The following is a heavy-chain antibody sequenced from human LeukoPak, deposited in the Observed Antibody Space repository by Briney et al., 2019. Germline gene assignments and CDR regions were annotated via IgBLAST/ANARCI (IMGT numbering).Heavy chain of an antibody. CDR1: KFTFRNHG. CDR2: IWYDGSKQ. V-gene: IGHV3-33*01. CDR3: ARDRGARYYDY. J-gene: IGHJ4*02. Sequence: GGSLRLSCAASKFTFRNHGMHWVRQAPGKGLEWVAIIWYDGSKQYYADSVKGRFTISRDNSKDTLYLQMNSLRDEDTAVYYCARDRGARYYDYWGQGAQVSVSS. D-gene: IGHD3-10*01.